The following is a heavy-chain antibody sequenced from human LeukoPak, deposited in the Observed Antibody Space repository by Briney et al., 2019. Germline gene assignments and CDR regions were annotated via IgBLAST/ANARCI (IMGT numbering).Heavy chain of an antibody. D-gene: IGHD1-20*01. CDR1: GGSISSSSYY. V-gene: IGHV4-61*01. CDR3: AREYNWNDWDYFDY. CDR2: IYYSGST. Sequence: SETLSLTCTVSGGSISSSSYYWSWIRQPPGKGLEWIGYIYYSGSTNYNPSLKSRVTISVDTSKNQFSLKLSSVTAADTAVYYCAREYNWNDWDYFDYWGQGTLVTVSS. J-gene: IGHJ4*02.